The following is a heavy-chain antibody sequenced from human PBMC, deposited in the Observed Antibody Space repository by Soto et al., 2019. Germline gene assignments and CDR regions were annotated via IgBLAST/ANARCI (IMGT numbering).Heavy chain of an antibody. CDR2: IYYSGST. CDR1: GGSISSSSYY. D-gene: IGHD3-9*01. J-gene: IGHJ4*02. CDR3: ASAYDILTGYGFDY. V-gene: IGHV4-39*01. Sequence: PSETLSLTCTVSGGSISSSSYYWGWIRQPPGKGLEWIGSIYYSGSTYYNPSLKSRVTISVDTSKNQFSLKLSSVTAADTAVYYCASAYDILTGYGFDYWGQGTLVTVSS.